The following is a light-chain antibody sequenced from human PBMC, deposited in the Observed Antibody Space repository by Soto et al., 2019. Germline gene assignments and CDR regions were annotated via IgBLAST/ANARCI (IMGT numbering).Light chain of an antibody. CDR2: YIS. CDR3: QQYYNWIT. CDR1: QSAGNF. J-gene: IGKJ5*01. Sequence: EIVMTQSPATLSVSPGETASLSCRASQSAGNFLAWYQQKPGQAPRLLIYYISTRATGIPARFSGSGSGTEFTLTITSLQSEDFAIYYCQQYYNWITFGQGTRLEIK. V-gene: IGKV3D-15*01.